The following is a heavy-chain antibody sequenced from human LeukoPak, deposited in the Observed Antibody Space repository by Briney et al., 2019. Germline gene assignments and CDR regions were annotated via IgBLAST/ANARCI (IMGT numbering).Heavy chain of an antibody. Sequence: GSLRLSCAASGFTFSSFPMHWVRQAPGKGLEWVAVISYNGAVKNYAESVRGRFTISRDDSKNTLYLQMDSLRTEDTAVYYCARDPLQGYGDYFDYWGQGTLVTVSS. CDR3: ARDPLQGYGDYFDY. D-gene: IGHD4-17*01. CDR1: GFTFSSFP. CDR2: ISYNGAVK. V-gene: IGHV3-30*01. J-gene: IGHJ4*02.